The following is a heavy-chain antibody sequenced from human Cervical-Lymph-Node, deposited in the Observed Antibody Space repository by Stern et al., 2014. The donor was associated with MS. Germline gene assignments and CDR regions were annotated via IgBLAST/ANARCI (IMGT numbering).Heavy chain of an antibody. CDR1: GYTFTSYD. V-gene: IGHV1-8*01. CDR2: MNPNSGNT. CDR3: ARDCKLRRFGSRGWFDP. J-gene: IGHJ5*02. D-gene: IGHD3-10*01. Sequence: QDQLVQSGAEVKKPGASVKVSCKASGYTFTSYDINWVRQATGQGLEWMGWMNPNSGNTGYAQKFQGRVTMTRNTSISTAYMELSSLRSEDTAVYYCARDCKLRRFGSRGWFDPWGQGTLVTVSS.